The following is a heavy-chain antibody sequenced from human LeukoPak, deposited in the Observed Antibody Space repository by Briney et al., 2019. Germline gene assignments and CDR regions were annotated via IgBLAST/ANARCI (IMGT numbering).Heavy chain of an antibody. V-gene: IGHV1-2*02. J-gene: IGHJ5*02. D-gene: IGHD3-9*01. CDR2: INPNSGGT. Sequence: GASVKVSCKASGYTFTSYDINWVRQAPGQGLEWMGWINPNSGGTNYAQKFQGRVTMTRDTSISTAYMELSRLRSDDTAVYYCATYSYDILTGYGWFDPWGQGTLVTVSS. CDR3: ATYSYDILTGYGWFDP. CDR1: GYTFTSYD.